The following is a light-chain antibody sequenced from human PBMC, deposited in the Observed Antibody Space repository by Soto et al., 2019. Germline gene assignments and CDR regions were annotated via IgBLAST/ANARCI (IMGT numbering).Light chain of an antibody. CDR2: WAS. CDR1: QSVLYGSNNQNY. CDR3: QQYYNTGT. J-gene: IGKJ1*01. Sequence: DIVMTQSPDSLAVSLGERATINCKSSQSVLYGSNNQNYLAWYQQKPRQPPKLLIYWASTRESGVPDRFSSSGSRTDFTLTISSLQAEDVAVYYCQQYYNTGTFGQGTKVEIK. V-gene: IGKV4-1*01.